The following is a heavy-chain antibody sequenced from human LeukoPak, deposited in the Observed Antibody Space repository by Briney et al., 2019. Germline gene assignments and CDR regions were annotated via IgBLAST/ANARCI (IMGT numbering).Heavy chain of an antibody. Sequence: KPSETLSLTCTVSGGSISSSNYYWSWIRQPPGKGLEWIGRLYSSGSTNYNPSLKSRVTMSVDTSKNQFSLRLSSVTAADTAVYYCARRKGGYSYYYYYMDVWGKGTTVTVSS. CDR2: LYSSGST. V-gene: IGHV4-39*01. CDR3: ARRKGGYSYYYYYMDV. J-gene: IGHJ6*03. D-gene: IGHD4-23*01. CDR1: GGSISSSNYY.